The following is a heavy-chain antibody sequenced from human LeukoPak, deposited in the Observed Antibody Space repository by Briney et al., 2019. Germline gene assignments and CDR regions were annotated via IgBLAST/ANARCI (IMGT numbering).Heavy chain of an antibody. CDR2: IKQDETEK. V-gene: IGHV3-7*01. CDR1: GFTFSNYW. CDR3: AREGNRRAFDI. Sequence: GGSLRLSCAASGFTFSNYWMSWVRQAPGKGLEWVANIKQDETEKDYVDSVKGRFTISRDNAKNSLYLQMNSLRNEDTAVDYCAREGNRRAFDIWGQGTMVTASS. D-gene: IGHD1-14*01. J-gene: IGHJ3*02.